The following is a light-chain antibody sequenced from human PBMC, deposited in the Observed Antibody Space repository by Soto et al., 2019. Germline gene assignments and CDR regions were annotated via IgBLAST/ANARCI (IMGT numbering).Light chain of an antibody. CDR2: AAS. V-gene: IGKV1-39*01. CDR3: QQSYSTPQT. CDR1: QSISNY. J-gene: IGKJ1*01. Sequence: DLQMTQSPSSLSASVGDRVTITCRASQSISNYLNWYQQNPGKAPKLLIYAASSLQGGVPSRFSGSGSGTDFTLTISSLQPEDFATYYCQQSYSTPQTFGQGTRVEIK.